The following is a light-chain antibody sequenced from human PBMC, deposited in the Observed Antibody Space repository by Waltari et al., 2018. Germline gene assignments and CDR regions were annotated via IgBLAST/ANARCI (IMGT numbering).Light chain of an antibody. CDR1: QSVLYSSNNKNY. Sequence: DIVMTQSPDSLAVSLGERATINCNSSQSVLYSSNNKNYLAWYQQKPGQPPKLLIYWASTRESGVPDRFSGSGSGTDFTLTISSLQVEDVAVYYCQQYYSTPPTFGQGTKLEIK. CDR2: WAS. CDR3: QQYYSTPPT. V-gene: IGKV4-1*01. J-gene: IGKJ2*01.